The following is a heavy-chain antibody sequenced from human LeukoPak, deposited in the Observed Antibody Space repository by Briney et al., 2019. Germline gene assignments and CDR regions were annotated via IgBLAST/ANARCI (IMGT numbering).Heavy chain of an antibody. J-gene: IGHJ4*02. Sequence: PGGSLRLSCAASGFTFSSYAMSWVRQAPGKGLEWVSAISGSGGSTYYADSVKGRFTISRDNSKNTLHLQMNSLRAEDTAVYYCAKAPVPAYYYDSSGYYYFDYWGQGTLVTVSS. CDR2: ISGSGGST. D-gene: IGHD3-22*01. V-gene: IGHV3-23*01. CDR3: AKAPVPAYYYDSSGYYYFDY. CDR1: GFTFSSYA.